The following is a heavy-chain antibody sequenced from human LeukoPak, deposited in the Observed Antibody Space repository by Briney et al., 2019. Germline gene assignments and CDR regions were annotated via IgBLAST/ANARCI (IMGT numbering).Heavy chain of an antibody. V-gene: IGHV4-39*01. D-gene: IGHD6-13*01. CDR2: IYYSGST. CDR1: GGSISSSSYY. CDR3: ARHPGYSSSEFDY. Sequence: PSETLSLTCTVSGGSISSSSYYWGWIRQPPGKGLEWIGSIYYSGSTYYNPSLKSRVTISVDTSKNQFSLKLSSVTAADTAVYYXARHPGYSSSEFDYWGQGTLVTVS. J-gene: IGHJ4*02.